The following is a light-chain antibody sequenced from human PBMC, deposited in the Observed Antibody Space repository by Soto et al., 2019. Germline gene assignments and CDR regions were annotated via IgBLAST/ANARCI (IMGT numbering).Light chain of an antibody. CDR1: QSLRSS. V-gene: IGKV3-15*01. CDR3: QQYNNWPQR. J-gene: IGKJ1*01. CDR2: DAS. Sequence: ETMMTQSPDTLSVSLGERATLSCRASQSLRSSLAWYQQKPGQAPRLLIYDASTRATGIPARFSGSGSGTDFTLTISGLQSADFAVYYCQQYNNWPQRFGQGTKVEIK.